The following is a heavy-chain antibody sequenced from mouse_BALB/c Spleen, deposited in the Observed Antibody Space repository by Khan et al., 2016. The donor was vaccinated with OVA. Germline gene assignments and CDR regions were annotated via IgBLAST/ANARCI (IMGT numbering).Heavy chain of an antibody. J-gene: IGHJ3*01. V-gene: IGHV3-8*02. CDR2: MIYSGNT. CDR1: GDSITSGY. Sequence: EVQLQESGPSLVKPSQTLSLTCSVTGDSITSGYWSWIRKFPGNKLEYMGYMIYSGNTYYNPSLKSRISITRHTSKDQYYLQLNSVTTEDTATYHCARSTYRYAFAYWGQGTLVTVSA. D-gene: IGHD2-14*01. CDR3: ARSTYRYAFAY.